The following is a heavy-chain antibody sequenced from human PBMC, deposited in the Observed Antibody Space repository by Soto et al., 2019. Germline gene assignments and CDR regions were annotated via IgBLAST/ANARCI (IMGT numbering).Heavy chain of an antibody. J-gene: IGHJ2*01. CDR3: ARGGYDWYFDL. V-gene: IGHV1-46*02. D-gene: IGHD5-18*01. CDR2: FNPSGGST. Sequence: QVQLVQSGAEVKKPGASVKVSCKASGYTFNSSYIHWVRQAPGQGLEWMGIFNPSGGSTNYPQKLQGRVTVTRDTSTSTVYMELSSLRSEDTAISYCARGGYDWYFDLWGRGTLVTVSS. CDR1: GYTFNSSY.